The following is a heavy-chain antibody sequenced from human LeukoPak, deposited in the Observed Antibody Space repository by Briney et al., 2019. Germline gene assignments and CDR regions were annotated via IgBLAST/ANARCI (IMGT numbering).Heavy chain of an antibody. CDR2: ISSSGSA. J-gene: IGHJ4*02. V-gene: IGHV4-4*07. CDR3: AREGRSSPSGY. D-gene: IGHD6-6*01. Sequence: SETLSLTCTVSGGSISSYYWTWIRQPAGKGLEWIGRISSSGSANYNPSLKSRVTMSVDTSKNQFSLNLNSVTAADTAVYYCAREGRSSPSGYWGQGTLVTVSS. CDR1: GGSISSYY.